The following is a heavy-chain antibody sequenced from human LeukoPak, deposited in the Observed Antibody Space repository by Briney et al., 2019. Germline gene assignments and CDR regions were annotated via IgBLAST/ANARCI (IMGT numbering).Heavy chain of an antibody. V-gene: IGHV3-74*01. CDR1: GFTFSTYW. CDR2: ITPDGSVT. J-gene: IGHJ4*02. CDR3: ARDYSLWWLTN. D-gene: IGHD2-21*01. Sequence: GGSLRLSCAASGFTFSTYWMHWVRQAPGKGLVWVSRITPDGSVTIYADSVKGRFTISRDNAKNTLSLQMNSLRAEDTAVYYCARDYSLWWLTNWGQGTLVTVSS.